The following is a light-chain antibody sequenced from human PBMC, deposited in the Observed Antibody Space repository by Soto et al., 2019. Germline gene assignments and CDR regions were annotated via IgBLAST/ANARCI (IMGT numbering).Light chain of an antibody. CDR3: SSYTSSSSPMV. Sequence: QSALTQPASVSGSPGQSITISCTGTSSDVGGYNYVSWYQQHPGRAPKLMIYDVSNRPSGVSIRFSGSKSGNTASLTISGLQAEDEADYYCSSYTSSSSPMVFGGGTQLTVL. V-gene: IGLV2-14*01. CDR2: DVS. CDR1: SSDVGGYNY. J-gene: IGLJ2*01.